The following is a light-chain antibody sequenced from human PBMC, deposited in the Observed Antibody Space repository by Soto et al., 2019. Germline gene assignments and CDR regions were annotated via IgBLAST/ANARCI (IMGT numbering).Light chain of an antibody. Sequence: EIVLTQSPGTLSLSPGERVTLSCRASQSVSSNYLDWYQQKPGQSPRLLIYGASSRATGIPDRFSGSGSGTDFTLTISRLEAEDFAVYYCHHYDTSVWTFGKGTKVEIK. V-gene: IGKV3-20*01. CDR3: HHYDTSVWT. J-gene: IGKJ1*01. CDR2: GAS. CDR1: QSVSSNY.